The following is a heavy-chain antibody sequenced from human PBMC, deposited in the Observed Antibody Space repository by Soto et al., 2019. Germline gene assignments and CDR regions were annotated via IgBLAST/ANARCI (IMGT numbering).Heavy chain of an antibody. D-gene: IGHD3-16*02. J-gene: IGHJ4*02. CDR3: ATPPGRGYHYYDY. Sequence: SVKVSCKASGGTFSSDAISWVRQAPGQGLEWMGGIIPIFGTANYAQKFQGRVTITADESTSTAYMELSSLRSEDTAVYYCATPPGRGYHYYDYWGQGTLVTVSS. CDR1: GGTFSSDA. V-gene: IGHV1-69*13. CDR2: IIPIFGTA.